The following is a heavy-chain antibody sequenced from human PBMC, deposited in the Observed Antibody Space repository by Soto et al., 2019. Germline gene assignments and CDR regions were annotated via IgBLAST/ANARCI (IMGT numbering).Heavy chain of an antibody. D-gene: IGHD1-1*01. Sequence: HPGGSLRLSCAASGFTFSSYGMHWVRQAPGKGLEWVAFVWYDGTNKYYADSVKGRFTISRDNSKNTLYLQMNSLRAEDTALYYCARPTFSGGGTYFYYSMDVWGQGTTVTVSS. J-gene: IGHJ6*02. CDR1: GFTFSSYG. V-gene: IGHV3-33*01. CDR3: ARPTFSGGGTYFYYSMDV. CDR2: VWYDGTNK.